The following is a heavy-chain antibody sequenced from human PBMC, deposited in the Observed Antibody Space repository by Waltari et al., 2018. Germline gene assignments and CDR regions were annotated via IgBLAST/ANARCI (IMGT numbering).Heavy chain of an antibody. CDR3: ARSELFLEWAYMDV. Sequence: EVQLVESGGGLVQPGGSLRLSCAASGFTFSSYDMHWVRQATGKGLEWVSAIGTAGDTYYPGSVKGRFTISRENAKNSLYLKMNSLRAGDTAVYYCARSELFLEWAYMDVWGQGTTVTVSS. CDR2: IGTAGDT. CDR1: GFTFSSYD. D-gene: IGHD3-3*01. J-gene: IGHJ6*02. V-gene: IGHV3-13*01.